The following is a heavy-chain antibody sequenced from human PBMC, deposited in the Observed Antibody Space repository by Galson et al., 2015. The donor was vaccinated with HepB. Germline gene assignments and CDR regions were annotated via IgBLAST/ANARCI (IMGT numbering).Heavy chain of an antibody. Sequence: SLRLSCAASGFTFTNAWMTWVRQAPGKGLEWVGRIKSKADGGTTDYAAFVKGRFTISRRDSRNTLYLQMNSLEAEDTAVYYCTGTTVTTFGAYYYYGMDVWGQGTTVTVSS. D-gene: IGHD4-17*01. CDR3: TGTTVTTFGAYYYYGMDV. CDR1: GFTFTNAW. CDR2: IKSKADGGTT. J-gene: IGHJ6*02. V-gene: IGHV3-15*01.